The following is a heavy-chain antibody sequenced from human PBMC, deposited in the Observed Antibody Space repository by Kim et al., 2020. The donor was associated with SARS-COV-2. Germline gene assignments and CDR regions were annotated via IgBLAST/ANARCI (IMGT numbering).Heavy chain of an antibody. J-gene: IGHJ6*01. CDR2: ISSSSTTM. Sequence: GGSLRLSCAASGFNFNTYSMNWVRQAPGKGLEWVSYISSSSTTMYYADSVRGRFTISRDNAKNSLFLQMNSLRDEDTAVYYCARCPLSMTMVRGMITTTLFFFYNMDVWGQGNTVTVSS. D-gene: IGHD3-10*01. V-gene: IGHV3-48*02. CDR3: ARCPLSMTMVRGMITTTLFFFYNMDV. CDR1: GFNFNTYS.